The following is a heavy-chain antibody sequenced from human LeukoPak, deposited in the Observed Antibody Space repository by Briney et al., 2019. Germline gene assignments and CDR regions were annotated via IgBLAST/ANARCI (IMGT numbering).Heavy chain of an antibody. V-gene: IGHV1-2*02. D-gene: IGHD1-26*01. CDR2: INPNSGDT. Sequence: ASVKVSCKASGYTFSDYYIHWLRQAPGQGLEWVGWINPNSGDTDSAQKLQGRVTMTRDTSISATYMELRTLTSDDTAVYYCARGTRGSYSSIHDWGQGTLVTVSS. J-gene: IGHJ4*02. CDR3: ARGTRGSYSSIHD. CDR1: GYTFSDYY.